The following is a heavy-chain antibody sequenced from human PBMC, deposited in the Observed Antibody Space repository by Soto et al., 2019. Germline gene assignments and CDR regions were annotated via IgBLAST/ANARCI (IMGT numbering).Heavy chain of an antibody. J-gene: IGHJ4*02. CDR1: GGTFSSYA. CDR3: ARGSGYSGYDFLYYFDY. V-gene: IGHV1-69*06. D-gene: IGHD5-12*01. Sequence: GASVKVSCKASGGTFSSYAISWLRQAPGQGLEWMGGIIPIFGTANYAQKFQGRVTITADKSTSTAYMELSSLRSEDTAVYYCARGSGYSGYDFLYYFDYWGQGTLVTVSS. CDR2: IIPIFGTA.